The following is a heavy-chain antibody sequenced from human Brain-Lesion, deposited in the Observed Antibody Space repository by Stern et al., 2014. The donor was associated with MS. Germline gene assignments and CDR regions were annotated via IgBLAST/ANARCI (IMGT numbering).Heavy chain of an antibody. J-gene: IGHJ3*02. CDR3: ATDLQQPLVDTFDI. D-gene: IGHD6-13*01. Sequence: VQLLQSGAEVKKPGASVKVSCKVSGYTLTELSMHWVRQAPGKGLAWLGGFDPEDGESIYEQKFQGRVTMTEDTSTDTAYMELSSLRSEDTAIYYCATDLQQPLVDTFDIWGQGTMVTVSS. CDR1: GYTLTELS. V-gene: IGHV1-24*01. CDR2: FDPEDGES.